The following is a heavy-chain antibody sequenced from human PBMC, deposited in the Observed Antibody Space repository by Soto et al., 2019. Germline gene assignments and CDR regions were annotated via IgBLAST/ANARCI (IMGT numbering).Heavy chain of an antibody. CDR3: ARETVVTARTPVWDY. V-gene: IGHV3-30-3*01. J-gene: IGHJ4*02. CDR1: GFTFSSYA. D-gene: IGHD2-21*02. CDR2: ISYDGSNK. Sequence: QVQLVESGGGVVQPGRSLRLSCAASGFTFSSYAMHWVRQAPGQGLEWVAVISYDGSNKYYADSGKGRFTISRDNSKNTLYLQRNRLRAEDTAVYYCARETVVTARTPVWDYWGQGTLVTVSS.